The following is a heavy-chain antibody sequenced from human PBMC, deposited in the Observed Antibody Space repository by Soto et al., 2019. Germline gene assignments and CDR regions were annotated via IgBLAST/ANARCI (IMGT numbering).Heavy chain of an antibody. CDR1: GFTVSSKY. V-gene: IGHV3-66*01. Sequence: GGSLRLSCAASGFTVSSKYMSWVRQAPGKGLEWVSLIQSGGPTYYADSVKGRFTISRDNAKNSLYLQMNSLRDEDTAVYYCGKDRTTRIDYWGQGTLVTVSS. CDR2: IQSGGPT. CDR3: GKDRTTRIDY. J-gene: IGHJ4*02. D-gene: IGHD4-17*01.